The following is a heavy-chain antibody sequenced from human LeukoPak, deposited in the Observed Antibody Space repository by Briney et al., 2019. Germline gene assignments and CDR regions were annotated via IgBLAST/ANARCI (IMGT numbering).Heavy chain of an antibody. CDR3: ARDIAGFAEKNWFDP. Sequence: SETLSLTCTVSGGSISSYYWSWIRQPAGKGPEWIGRIYTSGSTNYNPSLKSRVTMSVDTSKNQFSLKLSSVTAADPAVYYCARDIAGFAEKNWFDPWGQGTLVTVSS. CDR1: GGSISSYY. D-gene: IGHD1-20*01. J-gene: IGHJ5*02. CDR2: IYTSGST. V-gene: IGHV4-4*07.